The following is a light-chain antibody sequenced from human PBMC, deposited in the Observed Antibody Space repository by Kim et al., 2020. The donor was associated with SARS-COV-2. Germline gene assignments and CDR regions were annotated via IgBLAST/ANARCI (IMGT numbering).Light chain of an antibody. CDR3: ATWDDTLSSWV. Sequence: QSVLTQPPSASGTPGTRVTITCSGSSPNIGSHTVNWYQQFPGTAPKLLVFSNSLRPAGVPDRFSGAKSGTSASLAISGLLSEDEAVYFCATWDDTLSSWVFGRGTQLTVL. CDR2: SNS. V-gene: IGLV1-44*01. J-gene: IGLJ3*02. CDR1: SPNIGSHT.